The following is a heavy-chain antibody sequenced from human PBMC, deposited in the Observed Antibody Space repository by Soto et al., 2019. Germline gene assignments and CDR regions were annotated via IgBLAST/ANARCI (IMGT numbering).Heavy chain of an antibody. Sequence: SETLSLTCSVSGVSISGSSYYWGWVRQPPGKGLEWIGSIYYSGQTYYNPSLKSRVTISVDRSKNQFSLNLTSVTATDTAFYYCARHGSSWGQGTLVTVSS. J-gene: IGHJ5*02. V-gene: IGHV4-39*01. CDR1: GVSISGSSYY. CDR3: ARHGSS. CDR2: IYYSGQT.